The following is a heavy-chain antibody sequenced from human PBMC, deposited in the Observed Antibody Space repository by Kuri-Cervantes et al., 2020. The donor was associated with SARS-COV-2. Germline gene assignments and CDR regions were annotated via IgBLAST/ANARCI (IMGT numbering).Heavy chain of an antibody. J-gene: IGHJ4*02. CDR1: GGSISSYY. V-gene: IGHV4-59*08. D-gene: IGHD3-10*01. Sequence: SETLSLTCTVSGGSISSYYWSWIRQPPGKGLEWIGYIYYSGSTYYNPSLKSRVTISVDTSKNQFSLKLSSVTAADTAVYYCARRESSGAFDYWGQGTLVTVSS. CDR2: IYYSGST. CDR3: ARRESSGAFDY.